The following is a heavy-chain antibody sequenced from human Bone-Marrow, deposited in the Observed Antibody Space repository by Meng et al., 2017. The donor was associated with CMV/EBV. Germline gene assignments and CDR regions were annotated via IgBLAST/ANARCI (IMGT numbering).Heavy chain of an antibody. CDR2: VSHSGST. D-gene: IGHD3-3*01. Sequence: SEALSLTCAVFGGSFSDFYWTWIRQPPGKGLEWLGEVSHSGSTNYNPSLKTRVTISVDTSKNQFSLKLSSVTAADTAVYYCARRGWSYFDYWGQGTLVTVSS. CDR3: ARRGWSYFDY. V-gene: IGHV4-34*01. J-gene: IGHJ4*02. CDR1: GGSFSDFY.